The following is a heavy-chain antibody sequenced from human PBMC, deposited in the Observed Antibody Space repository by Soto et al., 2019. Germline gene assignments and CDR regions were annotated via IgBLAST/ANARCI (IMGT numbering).Heavy chain of an antibody. CDR2: IIPIFGTA. CDR3: ARAQGGSYYTWYYYYGMDV. V-gene: IGHV1-69*13. D-gene: IGHD1-26*01. Sequence: GASVKVSCKASGGTFSSYAISWVRQAPGQGLEWMGGIIPIFGTANYAQKFQGRVTITADESTSTAYMELSSLRSEDTAVYYCARAQGGSYYTWYYYYGMDVSGQGTTVTVSS. CDR1: GGTFSSYA. J-gene: IGHJ6*02.